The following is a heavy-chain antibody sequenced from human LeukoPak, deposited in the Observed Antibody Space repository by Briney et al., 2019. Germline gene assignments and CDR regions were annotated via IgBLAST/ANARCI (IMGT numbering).Heavy chain of an antibody. Sequence: GGSLRLSCAASGFTFSSFAMTWVHQAPGEGLEWVSTISGSGGSTYYADSVKGRFTISRDNSKNTLYLQMNSLRAEDTAVYYCAKARSSTVTTSFDYWGQGTLVTVSS. V-gene: IGHV3-23*01. D-gene: IGHD4-17*01. J-gene: IGHJ4*02. CDR2: ISGSGGST. CDR3: AKARSSTVTTSFDY. CDR1: GFTFSSFA.